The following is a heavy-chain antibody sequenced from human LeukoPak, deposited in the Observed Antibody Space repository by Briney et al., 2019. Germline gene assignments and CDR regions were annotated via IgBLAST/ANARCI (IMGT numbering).Heavy chain of an antibody. CDR2: IYHSGST. CDR1: GYSISSGYY. V-gene: IGHV4-38-2*01. J-gene: IGHJ4*02. D-gene: IGHD3-22*01. CDR3: AGASYVSSGVH. Sequence: PSETLSFTCAVSGYSISSGYYWGWIRQPPGKGLEWIGSIYHSGSTYYNPSLKSRVTISVDTSKNQFSLKLSSVTAADTAVYYCAGASYVSSGVHWGQGTLVTVSS.